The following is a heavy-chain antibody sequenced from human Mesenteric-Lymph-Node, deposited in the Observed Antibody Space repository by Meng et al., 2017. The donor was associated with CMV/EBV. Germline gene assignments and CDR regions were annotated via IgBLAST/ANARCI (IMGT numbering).Heavy chain of an antibody. CDR2: INSDGSST. Sequence: SGFTFSSYWMRWVRQAPGKGLVWVSRINSDGSSTSYAGSVKGRFTISRDNAKNTLYLQMNSLRAEDTAVYYCARGVLWFGELLPIDYWGQGTLVTVSS. J-gene: IGHJ4*02. D-gene: IGHD3-10*01. V-gene: IGHV3-74*01. CDR3: ARGVLWFGELLPIDY. CDR1: GFTFSSYW.